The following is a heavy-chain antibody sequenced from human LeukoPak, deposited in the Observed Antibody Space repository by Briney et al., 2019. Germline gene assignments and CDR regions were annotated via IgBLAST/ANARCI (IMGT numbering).Heavy chain of an antibody. V-gene: IGHV3-23*01. J-gene: IGHJ4*02. CDR3: AKVGPRWFLV. D-gene: IGHD3-9*01. CDR1: GFTFSSYA. CDR2: ISGSGGST. Sequence: PGGSLRLSCAASGFTFSSYAMSWVRQAPGKGLKWVSTISGSGGSTYYADSVKGRFTISGDNSKNTLYLQMNSLRAEDTAVYYCAKVGPRWFLVWGQGTLVTVSS.